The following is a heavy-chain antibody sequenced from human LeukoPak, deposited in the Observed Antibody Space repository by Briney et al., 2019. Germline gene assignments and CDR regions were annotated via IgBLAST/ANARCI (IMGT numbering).Heavy chain of an antibody. J-gene: IGHJ4*02. CDR2: MYYSGST. CDR1: GGSISSSRYY. Sequence: PSETLSLTCTVSGGSISSSRYYWGWIRQPPGKGLEWIGSMYYSGSTYYNPSLKSRVTISVDTSKNQFSLKLSSVTAADTAVYYCARATMIGIYWGQGTLVTVSS. CDR3: ARATMIGIY. D-gene: IGHD3-22*01. V-gene: IGHV4-39*07.